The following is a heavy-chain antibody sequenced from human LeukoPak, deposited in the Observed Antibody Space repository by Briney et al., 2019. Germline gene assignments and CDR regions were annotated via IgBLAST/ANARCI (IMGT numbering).Heavy chain of an antibody. CDR1: GGSFSGYY. J-gene: IGHJ4*02. D-gene: IGHD2-15*01. V-gene: IGHV4-34*01. CDR3: ARGRRLSLIVVVVAATGSYFDY. CDR2: INHSGST. Sequence: SETLSLTCAVYGGSFSGYYWSWIRQPPGKGLEWIGEINHSGSTNYNPSLKSRVTISVDTSKNQFSLKLSSVTAADTAVYYCARGRRLSLIVVVVAATGSYFDYWGQGTLVTVSS.